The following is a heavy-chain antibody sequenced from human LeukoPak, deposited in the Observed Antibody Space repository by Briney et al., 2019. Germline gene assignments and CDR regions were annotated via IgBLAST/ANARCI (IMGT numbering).Heavy chain of an antibody. CDR3: SREQEAACYLFFDR. J-gene: IGHJ2*01. Sequence: GGSLRLSCAASGFTFSTYWMHWVRQIPGKGLVWVSRIHRDGTSTHYADSVRGRFSISRDNSEDTLYLQMNSLRADDTAVFYCSREQEAACYLFFDRLGRGTL. CDR1: GFTFSTYW. D-gene: IGHD6-13*01. CDR2: IHRDGTST. V-gene: IGHV3-74*01.